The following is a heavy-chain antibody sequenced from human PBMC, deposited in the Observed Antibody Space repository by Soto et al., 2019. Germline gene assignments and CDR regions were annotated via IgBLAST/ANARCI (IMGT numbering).Heavy chain of an antibody. D-gene: IGHD5-12*01. V-gene: IGHV3-7*03. J-gene: IGHJ4*02. CDR3: ATSGGGWLQPPV. CDR1: GFTFRSNW. CDR2: IKQDGSEK. Sequence: LRLSCAASGFTFRSNWMSWVRQAPGKGLEWVANIKQDGSEKYYVDSVKGRFTISRDNAKNSLYLQMNSLRAEDTAVYYCATSGGGWLQPPVWGQGTLVTVSS.